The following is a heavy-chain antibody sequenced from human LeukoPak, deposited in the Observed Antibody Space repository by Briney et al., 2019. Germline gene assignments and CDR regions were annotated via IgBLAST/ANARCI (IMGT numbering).Heavy chain of an antibody. Sequence: GGSLRLSCAASGFTFSGYPIHWVRQAPGKGLEWVAVISYDGSNKYYADSVKGRFTISRDNSKNTLYLQMNSLRAEDTAVYYCARGTVVGATSFFDYWGQGTLVTVSS. CDR3: ARGTVVGATSFFDY. J-gene: IGHJ4*02. CDR2: ISYDGSNK. V-gene: IGHV3-30-3*01. CDR1: GFTFSGYP. D-gene: IGHD1-26*01.